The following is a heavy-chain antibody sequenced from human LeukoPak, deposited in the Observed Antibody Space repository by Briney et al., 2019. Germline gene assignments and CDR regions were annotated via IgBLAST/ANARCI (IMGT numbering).Heavy chain of an antibody. CDR3: AKAPGYCSGGSCYSDY. Sequence: GGSLRLSCAASGFTFSSYGMHWVRQAPGKGLEWVAVISYDGSNKYYADSVKGRFTISRDNSKNTLYLQMNSQRAEDTAVYYCAKAPGYCSGGSCYSDYWGQGTLVTVSS. V-gene: IGHV3-30*18. J-gene: IGHJ4*02. CDR1: GFTFSSYG. D-gene: IGHD2-15*01. CDR2: ISYDGSNK.